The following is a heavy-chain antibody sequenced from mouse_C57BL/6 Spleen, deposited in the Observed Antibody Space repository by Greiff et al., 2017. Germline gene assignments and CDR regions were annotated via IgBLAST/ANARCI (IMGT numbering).Heavy chain of an antibody. J-gene: IGHJ2*01. V-gene: IGHV1-15*01. CDR3: TTHYGSGYDAY. D-gene: IGHD1-1*01. CDR2: IDPGTGGT. Sequence: QVQLQQSGAELVRPGASVTLSCKASGYTFTDYEMHWVQQTPVHGLEWIGAIDPGTGGTAYNQKFKGKAILAADKSSSTAYMERRSLTSEDSAVYYCTTHYGSGYDAYWGQGTTLTVSS. CDR1: GYTFTDYE.